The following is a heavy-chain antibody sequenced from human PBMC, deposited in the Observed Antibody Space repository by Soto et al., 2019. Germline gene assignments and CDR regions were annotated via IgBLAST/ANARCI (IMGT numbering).Heavy chain of an antibody. Sequence: QVQLVQSGAEVKKPGASVKVSCKASGYTFTSYGISWVRQAPGQGLEWMGWISAYNGNTNYAQKLQGRVTMTTDTSTSTDDMELRSLRSDDTAVYYCARTPYGGNSLWYFDLWGRGTLVTVSS. J-gene: IGHJ2*01. D-gene: IGHD4-17*01. V-gene: IGHV1-18*01. CDR2: ISAYNGNT. CDR1: GYTFTSYG. CDR3: ARTPYGGNSLWYFDL.